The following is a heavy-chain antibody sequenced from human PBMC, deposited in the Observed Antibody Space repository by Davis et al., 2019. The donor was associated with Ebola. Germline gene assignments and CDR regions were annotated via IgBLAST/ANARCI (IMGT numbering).Heavy chain of an antibody. V-gene: IGHV3-23*01. CDR2: ISGSGGST. Sequence: PGGSLRLFCAASGFTFSSYEMSWVRQAPGKGLEWVSAISGSGGSTYYADSVKGRFTISRDNSKNTLYLQMNSLRAEDTAVYYCAKGRTYSSSWTFDYWGQGTLVTVSS. CDR3: AKGRTYSSSWTFDY. J-gene: IGHJ4*02. CDR1: GFTFSSYE. D-gene: IGHD6-13*01.